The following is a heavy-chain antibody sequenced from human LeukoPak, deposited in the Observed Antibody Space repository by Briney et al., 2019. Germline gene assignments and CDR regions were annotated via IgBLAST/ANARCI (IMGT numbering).Heavy chain of an antibody. Sequence: GGSLRLSCAASGFTFSSYSMNWVRQAPGKGLEWVSSISSSSSYIYYADSVKGRFTISRDNAKNSLYLQVNSLRAEDTAVYYCARDGPRAQQWLVRTGYYGMDVWGQGTTVTVSS. J-gene: IGHJ6*02. CDR2: ISSSSSYI. CDR3: ARDGPRAQQWLVRTGYYGMDV. D-gene: IGHD6-19*01. CDR1: GFTFSSYS. V-gene: IGHV3-21*01.